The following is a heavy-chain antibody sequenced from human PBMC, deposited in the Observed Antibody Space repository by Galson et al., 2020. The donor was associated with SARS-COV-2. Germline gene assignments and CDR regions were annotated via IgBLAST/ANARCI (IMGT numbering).Heavy chain of an antibody. Sequence: ASVKVSCKVSGYTLTELSMHWVRQAPGKGLEWMGGFDPEDGETIYAQKFQGRVTMTEDTSTAYMELSSLRSEDTAVYYCATVPVLRFLEWLLVYWGQGTLVTVSS. J-gene: IGHJ4*02. CDR1: GYTLTELS. CDR3: ATVPVLRFLEWLLVY. D-gene: IGHD3-3*01. CDR2: FDPEDGET. V-gene: IGHV1-24*01.